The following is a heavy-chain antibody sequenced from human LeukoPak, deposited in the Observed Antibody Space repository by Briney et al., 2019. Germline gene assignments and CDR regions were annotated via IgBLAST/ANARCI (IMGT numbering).Heavy chain of an antibody. V-gene: IGHV3-7*05. CDR1: LSTLSTYW. CDR2: LKQDGSDK. CDR3: ARETRGTVGSY. J-gene: IGHJ4*02. D-gene: IGHD1-26*01. Sequence: GGSLRLSCAASLSTLSTYWMTWFRQTPGGGLEWVASLKQDGSDKYYVDSVKGRFTISRGNAGNSLYLQMNSLRAEYTAVYYCARETRGTVGSYWGQGTLVTVSS.